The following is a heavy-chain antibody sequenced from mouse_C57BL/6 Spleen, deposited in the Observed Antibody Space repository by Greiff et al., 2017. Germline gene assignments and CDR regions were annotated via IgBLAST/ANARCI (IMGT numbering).Heavy chain of an antibody. J-gene: IGHJ4*01. CDR2: INPSNGGT. CDR1: GYTFTSYW. V-gene: IGHV1-53*01. Sequence: QVQLQQPGTELVKPGASVKLSCKASGYTFTSYWMHWVKQRPGQGLEWIGNINPSNGGTNYNEQFKSKATLTVDKSSSTAYMQLSSLTSEDSAVYYCARSYYSNYESYAMDYWGQGTSVTVSS. CDR3: ARSYYSNYESYAMDY. D-gene: IGHD2-5*01.